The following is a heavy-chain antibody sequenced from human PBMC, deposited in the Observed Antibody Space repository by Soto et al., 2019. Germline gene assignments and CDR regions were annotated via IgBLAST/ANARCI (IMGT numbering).Heavy chain of an antibody. CDR2: IIPILGIA. J-gene: IGHJ3*02. CDR3: ARAISFYDSSGYYGAFDI. Sequence: ASVKVSCKASGGTFSSYAISWVRQAPGQGLEWMGGIIPILGIANYAQKFQGRVTITADKSTSTAYMELSSLRSEDTAVYYCARAISFYDSSGYYGAFDIWGQGTMVTVSS. V-gene: IGHV1-69*10. CDR1: GGTFSSYA. D-gene: IGHD3-22*01.